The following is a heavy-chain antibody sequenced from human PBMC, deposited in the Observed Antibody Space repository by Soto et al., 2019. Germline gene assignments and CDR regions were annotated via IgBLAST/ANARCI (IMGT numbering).Heavy chain of an antibody. V-gene: IGHV3-30-3*01. J-gene: IGHJ4*02. D-gene: IGHD3-22*01. CDR1: GFTFSTYV. CDR2: ISFDGSKT. CDR3: ARESYYDGGGLSY. Sequence: GGSLRLSCAASGFTFSTYVLHWVRQAPGKGLEWVALISFDGSKTYTADSVKGRFTIARDNPKNTVYLQMNSLSAVDTAVYYCARESYYDGGGLSYWGQGTLVTAPQ.